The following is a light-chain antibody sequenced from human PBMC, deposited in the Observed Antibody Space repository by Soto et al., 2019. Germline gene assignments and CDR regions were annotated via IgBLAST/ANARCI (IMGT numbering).Light chain of an antibody. CDR3: QQRSNWPPDT. CDR1: QSVHTF. Sequence: EIVFTQSPDTLSLSPGEGASISCRASQSVHTFLAWYQQKPGQPPRLLIYGASTRATGVPARFSGSGSGTDFTLTISSLEPEDFAVYYCQQRSNWPPDTFGQGTRLEI. V-gene: IGKV3-11*01. J-gene: IGKJ5*01. CDR2: GAS.